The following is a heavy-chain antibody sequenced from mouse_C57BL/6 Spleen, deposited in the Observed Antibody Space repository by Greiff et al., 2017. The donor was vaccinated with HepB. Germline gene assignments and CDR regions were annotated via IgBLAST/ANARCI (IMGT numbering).Heavy chain of an antibody. Sequence: EVQRVESGGGLVKPGGSLKLSCAASGFTFSSYTMSWVRQTPEKRLEWVATISGGGGNTYYPDSVKGRFTISRDNAKNTLYLQMSSLRSEDTALYYCARLLIYWYFDVWGTGTTVTVSS. V-gene: IGHV5-9*01. J-gene: IGHJ1*03. CDR2: ISGGGGNT. CDR1: GFTFSSYT. CDR3: ARLLIYWYFDV.